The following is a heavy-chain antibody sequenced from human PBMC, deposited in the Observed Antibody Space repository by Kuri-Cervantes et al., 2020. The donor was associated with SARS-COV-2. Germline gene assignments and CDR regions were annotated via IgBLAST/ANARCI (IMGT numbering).Heavy chain of an antibody. Sequence: GGSLRLSCAASGFTFSSYAMHWVRQAPGKGLEWVAVISYDGSNKYYADSVKGRFTISRDNSKNTLYLQMNSLRAEDTAVYYCAKDGPDSGSYPFDYWGQGTLVTVSS. V-gene: IGHV3-30*04. J-gene: IGHJ4*02. CDR1: GFTFSSYA. CDR3: AKDGPDSGSYPFDY. CDR2: ISYDGSNK. D-gene: IGHD1-26*01.